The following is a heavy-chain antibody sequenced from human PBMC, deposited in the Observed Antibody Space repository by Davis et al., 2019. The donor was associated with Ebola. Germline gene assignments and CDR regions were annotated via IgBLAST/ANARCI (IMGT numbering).Heavy chain of an antibody. CDR3: AKSSGYGDYVGWYFDL. CDR1: GFTFSSYT. CDR2: ISSSSSYI. V-gene: IGHV3-21*04. J-gene: IGHJ2*01. D-gene: IGHD4-17*01. Sequence: GESLKIPCAASGFTFSSYTMNWVRQAPGKGLEWVSSISSSSSYIYYADSVKGRFTISRDNAKNSLYLQMSSLRAEDTAVYYCAKSSGYGDYVGWYFDLWGRGTLVTVSS.